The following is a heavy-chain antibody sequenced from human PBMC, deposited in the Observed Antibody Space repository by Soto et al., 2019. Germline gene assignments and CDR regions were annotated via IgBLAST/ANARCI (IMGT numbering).Heavy chain of an antibody. CDR2: ISAYNGNT. V-gene: IGHV1-18*01. CDR1: GYTFTSYG. Sequence: ASVKVSCKASGYTFTSYGISWVRQAPGQGLEWMGWISAYNGNTNYAQKLQGRVTMATDTSTSTAYMELRSLRSDDTAVYYCATGGDMSGWYDFGYWGQGTLVTVSS. CDR3: ATGGDMSGWYDFGY. D-gene: IGHD6-19*01. J-gene: IGHJ4*02.